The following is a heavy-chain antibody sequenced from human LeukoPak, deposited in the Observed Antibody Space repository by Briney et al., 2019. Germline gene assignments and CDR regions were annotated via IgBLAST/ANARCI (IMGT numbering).Heavy chain of an antibody. J-gene: IGHJ5*02. CDR1: GGSISSSSYY. D-gene: IGHD3-10*01. CDR3: ARHFAPEAWFQAP. V-gene: IGHV4-39*01. Sequence: SETLSLTCTVSGGSISSSSYYWGWLRQPPGTGLEWIGSIYYSGSTYYNPSLKSRVTISVDTSKNQFSLKLSSVTAADTAVYYCARHFAPEAWFQAPWGQGTLVTVSS. CDR2: IYYSGST.